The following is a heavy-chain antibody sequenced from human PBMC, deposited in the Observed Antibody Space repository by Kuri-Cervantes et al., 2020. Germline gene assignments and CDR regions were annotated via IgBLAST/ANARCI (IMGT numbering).Heavy chain of an antibody. CDR1: GYTFTSYA. CDR2: TNTNTGNP. V-gene: IGHV7-4-1*02. D-gene: IGHD3-22*01. Sequence: ASVKVSCKASGYTFTSYAMNWVRQAPGQGLEWMGWTNTNTGNPTYAQGFTGRFVFSLDTSVSTAYLQISSLKAEDTAVYYCARVYYDSSGYYKKYNWFDPWGQGTLVTVSS. CDR3: ARVYYDSSGYYKKYNWFDP. J-gene: IGHJ5*02.